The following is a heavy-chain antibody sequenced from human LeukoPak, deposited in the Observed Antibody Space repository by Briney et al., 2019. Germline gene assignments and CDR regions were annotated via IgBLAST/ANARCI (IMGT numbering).Heavy chain of an antibody. Sequence: GGSLRLSCAASGFTFSSYAMHWVRQAPGKGLEWVAVISYDGSNKYYADSVKGRFTISRDNSKNTLYLQMNSLRAEDTAVYYCARGDHYDYVWGSYRYTFDAFDVWGQGTVVTVSS. D-gene: IGHD3-16*02. J-gene: IGHJ3*01. CDR3: ARGDHYDYVWGSYRYTFDAFDV. CDR1: GFTFSSYA. V-gene: IGHV3-30-3*01. CDR2: ISYDGSNK.